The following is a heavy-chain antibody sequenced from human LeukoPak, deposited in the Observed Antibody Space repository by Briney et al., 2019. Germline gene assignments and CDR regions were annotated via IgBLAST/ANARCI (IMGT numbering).Heavy chain of an antibody. CDR2: ISGGGRGTNT. D-gene: IGHD1-14*01. J-gene: IGHJ4*02. CDR1: GFTTHA. V-gene: IGHV3-23*01. Sequence: PGGSLRLSCLASGFTTHAMNWVRQAPGKGLEWVSVISGGGRGTNTYYADSVKGRFTISRDNSKNTLYLQLNSLRAEDTAVYYCAREIPGDYWGQGTLVTVSS. CDR3: AREIPGDY.